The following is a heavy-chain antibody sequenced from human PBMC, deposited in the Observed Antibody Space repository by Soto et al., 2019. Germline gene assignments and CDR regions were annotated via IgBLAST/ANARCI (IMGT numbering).Heavy chain of an antibody. CDR3: ARDLRRLRGTLTHSDY. CDR1: GYTFTGYY. Sequence: ASVKVSCKASGYTFTGYYMHWVRQAPGQGLEWMGWINPNSGGTNYAQKFQGRVTMTRDTSISTAYMELSRLRSDDTAVYYCARDLRRLRGTLTHSDYWGQRTLVTVS. CDR2: INPNSGGT. J-gene: IGHJ4*02. D-gene: IGHD2-15*01. V-gene: IGHV1-2*02.